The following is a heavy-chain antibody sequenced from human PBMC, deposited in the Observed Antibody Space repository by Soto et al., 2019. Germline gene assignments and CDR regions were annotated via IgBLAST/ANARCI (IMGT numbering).Heavy chain of an antibody. D-gene: IGHD6-13*01. CDR3: ARLYSSSWYVY. V-gene: IGHV3-11*06. J-gene: IGHJ4*02. Sequence: PGGSLRLSCAASGFTFSDYYMSRIRQAPGKGLEWVSYISSSSSYTNYADSVKGRFTISRDNAKNSLYLQMNSLRAEDTAVYYCARLYSSSWYVYWGQGTLVTVSS. CDR2: ISSSSSYT. CDR1: GFTFSDYY.